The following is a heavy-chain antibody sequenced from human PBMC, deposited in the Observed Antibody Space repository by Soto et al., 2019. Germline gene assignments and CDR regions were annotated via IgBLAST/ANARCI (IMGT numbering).Heavy chain of an antibody. CDR2: IYYSGST. CDR3: AKGGTGSYXNAFDI. V-gene: IGHV4-39*01. CDR1: GGSISSSSYY. Sequence: SETLSLTCTVSGGSISSSSYYWGWISQPPGKGLEWIGSIYYSGSTYYNPSLKSRVTISVDTSKNQFSLKLSSVTAAYTAVYYYAKGGTGSYXNAFDIWGQGTMVP. D-gene: IGHD3-10*01. J-gene: IGHJ3*02.